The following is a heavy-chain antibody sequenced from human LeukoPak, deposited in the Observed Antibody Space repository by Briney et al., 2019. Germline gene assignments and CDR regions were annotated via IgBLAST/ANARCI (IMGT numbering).Heavy chain of an antibody. CDR3: ARDEAVTTSPYYYMDV. Sequence: PSETLSLTCAVYGGSFSGYYWSWIRQPPGKGLEWIGEINHSGSPNYNPSLKSRVTMSVDTSKNQFSLKLSSVTAADTAVYYCARDEAVTTSPYYYMDVWGKGTTVTISS. CDR1: GGSFSGYY. D-gene: IGHD4-17*01. J-gene: IGHJ6*03. V-gene: IGHV4-34*01. CDR2: INHSGSP.